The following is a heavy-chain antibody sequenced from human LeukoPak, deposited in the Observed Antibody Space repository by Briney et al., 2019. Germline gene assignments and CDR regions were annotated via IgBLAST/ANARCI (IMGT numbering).Heavy chain of an antibody. CDR1: GGSISSYY. D-gene: IGHD6-19*01. V-gene: IGHV4-59*01. Sequence: SETLSLTCTVSGGSISSYYWSWIRQPPGKGLEWIGYIYYSESTNYNPSLKSRVTISVDTSKNQFSLKLSSVTAADTAVYYCARSSGWYLDYYYMDVWGKGTTVTVSS. J-gene: IGHJ6*03. CDR3: ARSSGWYLDYYYMDV. CDR2: IYYSEST.